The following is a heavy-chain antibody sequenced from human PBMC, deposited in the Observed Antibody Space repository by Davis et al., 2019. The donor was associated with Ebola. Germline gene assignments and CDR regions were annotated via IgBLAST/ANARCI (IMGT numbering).Heavy chain of an antibody. V-gene: IGHV4-59*01. Sequence: SETLSLTCTVSGGSISSYYWSWIRQPPGKGLEWIGYIHYSGNTDYNPSLKSRVAISIDTAKNQFSLKVSSVTAADTAIYYCAREAYNSGWFNYWGQGTLVTVSS. CDR3: AREAYNSGWFNY. J-gene: IGHJ4*02. D-gene: IGHD6-19*01. CDR2: IHYSGNT. CDR1: GGSISSYY.